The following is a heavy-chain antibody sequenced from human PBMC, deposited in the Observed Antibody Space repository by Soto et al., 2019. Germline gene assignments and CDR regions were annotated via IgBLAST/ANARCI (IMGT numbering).Heavy chain of an antibody. V-gene: IGHV1-3*01. J-gene: IGHJ4*02. CDR1: GYTFTSYA. CDR2: INAGNGNT. CDR3: ARAQNLEMATP. Sequence: QVQLVQSGAEVKKPGASVKVSCKASGYTFTSYAMLWVHQAPGQRLEWMGWINAGNGNTKYSQKFQGRVTITRDTSASTAYMELSSLRSEDTAVYYCARAQNLEMATPWGQGTLVTVSS. D-gene: IGHD5-12*01.